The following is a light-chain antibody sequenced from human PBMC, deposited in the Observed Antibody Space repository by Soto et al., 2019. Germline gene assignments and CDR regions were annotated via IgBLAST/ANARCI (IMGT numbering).Light chain of an antibody. Sequence: QSALTQPPSASGSPGQSVTISCTGTSSDVGAYNYVCWYQQHPGKAPKLIISEVTKRPSGVPDRFSGSKSGNTASLTVTGLPAEDEADYYCSSYAGSNNPWVFGGGTQLTVL. CDR2: EVT. CDR3: SSYAGSNNPWV. CDR1: SSDVGAYNY. J-gene: IGLJ3*02. V-gene: IGLV2-8*01.